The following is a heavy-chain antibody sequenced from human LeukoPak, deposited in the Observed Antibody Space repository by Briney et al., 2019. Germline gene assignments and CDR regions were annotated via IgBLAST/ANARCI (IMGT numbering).Heavy chain of an antibody. D-gene: IGHD3-10*02. CDR1: GFTFSSYW. CDR3: ARDPNVETSNFDF. V-gene: IGHV3-7*01. Sequence: GGSLRLSCAASGFTFSSYWMSWVRQAPGKGLEWVANIKQDGSEKYHVDSVKGRFTISRDNAKRSLYLQMDSLRAEDTALYYCARDPNVETSNFDFWGQGTLVTVSS. J-gene: IGHJ4*02. CDR2: IKQDGSEK.